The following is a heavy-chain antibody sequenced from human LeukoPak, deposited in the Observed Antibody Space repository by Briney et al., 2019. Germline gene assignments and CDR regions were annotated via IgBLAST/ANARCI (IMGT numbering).Heavy chain of an antibody. CDR2: INHSGST. J-gene: IGHJ4*02. D-gene: IGHD2-15*01. CDR3: ARAGEVVVAAAYYFDY. Sequence: PSETLSLTCAVYGGSFSGYYWSWIRQPPGKGLEWIGEINHSGSTNYNPSLKSRGTISVDASKNQFSLKLSSVPAADTAVYYCARAGEVVVAAAYYFDYWGQGTLVTVSS. CDR1: GGSFSGYY. V-gene: IGHV4-34*01.